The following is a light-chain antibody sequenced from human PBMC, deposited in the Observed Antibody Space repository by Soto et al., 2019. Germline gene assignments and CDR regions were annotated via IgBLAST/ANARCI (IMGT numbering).Light chain of an antibody. CDR1: SSNIGRNP. CDR2: SNN. Sequence: QSVLAQPPSASGTPGQRVSISCSGSSSNIGRNPVHWYQELPGTAPRLLIYSNNQPPSGVPDRFSGSKSGPSASLAIRGLQSEDEANYYCSTWDDSLNAVVFGGGTKLTVL. J-gene: IGLJ2*01. CDR3: STWDDSLNAVV. V-gene: IGLV1-44*01.